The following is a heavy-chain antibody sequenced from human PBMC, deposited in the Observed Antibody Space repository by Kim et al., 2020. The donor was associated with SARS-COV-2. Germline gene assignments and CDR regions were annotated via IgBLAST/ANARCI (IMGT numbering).Heavy chain of an antibody. CDR3: ARVIQNYYYYGMDV. J-gene: IGHJ6*02. Sequence: ADSVKGRFTISRDNAKNSLYLQMNSLRAEDTALYYCARVIQNYYYYGMDVWGQGTTVTVSS. V-gene: IGHV3-20*03.